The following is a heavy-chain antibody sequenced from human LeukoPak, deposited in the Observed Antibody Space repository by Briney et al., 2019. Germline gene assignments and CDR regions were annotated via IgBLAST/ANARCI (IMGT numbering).Heavy chain of an antibody. V-gene: IGHV3-30*03. CDR2: ISYDGSNK. Sequence: GGSLRLSCAASGFTFSSYGMHWVRQAPGKGLEWVAVISYDGSNKYYADSVKGRFTISRDNSKNTLYLQMNSLRAEDTAVYYCALGDYSYGIDYWGQGTLVTVSS. J-gene: IGHJ4*02. CDR1: GFTFSSYG. D-gene: IGHD5-18*01. CDR3: ALGDYSYGIDY.